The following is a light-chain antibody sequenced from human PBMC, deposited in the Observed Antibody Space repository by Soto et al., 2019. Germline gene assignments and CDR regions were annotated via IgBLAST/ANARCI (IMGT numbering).Light chain of an antibody. CDR1: SSDVDDYNY. CDR2: DVS. Sequence: QSALTQPRSVSGSPGQSVTISCTGTSSDVDDYNYVSWFQQHPGKAPKLMIYDVSERPSGVPGRFSGSKSGNTASLTISGLQAEDEADYYCCSYGGTFYVFGTGTKVTVL. V-gene: IGLV2-11*01. CDR3: CSYGGTFYV. J-gene: IGLJ1*01.